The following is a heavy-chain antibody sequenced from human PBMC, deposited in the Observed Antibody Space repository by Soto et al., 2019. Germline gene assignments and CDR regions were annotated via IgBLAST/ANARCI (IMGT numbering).Heavy chain of an antibody. CDR3: AGGQLLGY. V-gene: IGHV3-7*01. CDR2: IKQDGTEK. J-gene: IGHJ4*02. CDR1: GFTFSSFW. D-gene: IGHD2-2*01. Sequence: GGSLRLSCAASGFTFSSFWMSWVRQAPGKGLEWVANIKQDGTEKYYVDSVKGRFTISRDNAKNSLYLQMNSLRVEDTAVYYCAGGQLLGYWGQGALVTVSS.